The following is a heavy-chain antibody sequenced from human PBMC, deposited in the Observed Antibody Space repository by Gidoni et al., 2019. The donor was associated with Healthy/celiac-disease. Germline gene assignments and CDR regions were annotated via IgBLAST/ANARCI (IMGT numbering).Heavy chain of an antibody. D-gene: IGHD3-3*01. V-gene: IGHV1-18*01. CDR1: GYTFPSYG. CDR3: ARIRFTIFGVVTAFDI. J-gene: IGHJ3*02. CDR2: ISAYNSNT. Sequence: QVQLVQSGAEVKKPGASVKVSCKASGYTFPSYGISWVRQAPGQGLEWMGWISAYNSNTNYAQKLQGRVTMNTDTSTSPAYMELRSLRSDDTAVYYCARIRFTIFGVVTAFDIWGQGTMVTVSS.